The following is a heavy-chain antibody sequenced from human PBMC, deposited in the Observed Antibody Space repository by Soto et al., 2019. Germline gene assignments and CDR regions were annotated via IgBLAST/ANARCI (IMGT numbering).Heavy chain of an antibody. J-gene: IGHJ6*02. CDR1: GGSISSTKW. Sequence: QVQLQESGPGLVKPSGTLSLTCAVSGGSISSTKWWTWVRQPPGKGLEWIAEISHSEGSNYNPSLKSRVAVSLDNSKNQFSLRLSSVTAADTAVYYCATQTISYTWDVWGQGTTVTVS. CDR3: ATQTISYTWDV. D-gene: IGHD4-4*01. CDR2: ISHSEGS. V-gene: IGHV4-4*02.